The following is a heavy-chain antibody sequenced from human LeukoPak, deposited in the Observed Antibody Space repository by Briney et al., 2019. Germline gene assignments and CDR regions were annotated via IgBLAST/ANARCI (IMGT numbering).Heavy chain of an antibody. J-gene: IGHJ1*01. Sequence: SETLSLTCAVSGGSISSGGYSWSWIRQPPGKGLEWIGYIYHSGSTYYNPSLKSRVTISVDRSKNQFSLKLSSVTAADTAVYYCARGGKRYCSSTSCYTEYFQHWGQGTLVTVSS. CDR3: ARGGKRYCSSTSCYTEYFQH. CDR2: IYHSGST. D-gene: IGHD2-2*02. V-gene: IGHV4-30-2*01. CDR1: GGSISSGGYS.